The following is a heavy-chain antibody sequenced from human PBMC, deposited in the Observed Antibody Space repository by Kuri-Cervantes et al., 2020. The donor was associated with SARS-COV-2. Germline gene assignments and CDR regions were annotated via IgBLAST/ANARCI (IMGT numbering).Heavy chain of an antibody. Sequence: ASVKVSCKASGYTFTGYYMHWVRQAPGQGLEWMGWINPNSGGTNYAQKFQGRVTMTRDTSISTAYMELSRLRSDDTAVYYCARAFRYYDFWSGSDAFDIWGQGTIVTVSS. J-gene: IGHJ3*02. D-gene: IGHD3-3*01. CDR1: GYTFTGYY. V-gene: IGHV1-2*02. CDR3: ARAFRYYDFWSGSDAFDI. CDR2: INPNSGGT.